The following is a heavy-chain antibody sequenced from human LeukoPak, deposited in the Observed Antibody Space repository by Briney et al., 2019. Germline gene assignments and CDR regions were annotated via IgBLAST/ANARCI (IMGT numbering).Heavy chain of an antibody. V-gene: IGHV3-23*01. CDR2: ISGSGGST. CDR1: GFTFSSYG. D-gene: IGHD3-9*01. Sequence: PGGSLRLSCAASGFTFSSYGMSWVRQAPGKGLEWVSAISGSGGSTYYADSVKGRFTISRDNSKNTLYLQMNSLRAEDTAVYYCARDLKHYDILTGPGSYWGQGTLVTVSS. CDR3: ARDLKHYDILTGPGSY. J-gene: IGHJ4*02.